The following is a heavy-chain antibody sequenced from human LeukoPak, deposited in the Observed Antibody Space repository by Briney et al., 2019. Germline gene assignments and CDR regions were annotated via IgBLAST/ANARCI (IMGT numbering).Heavy chain of an antibody. D-gene: IGHD4-17*01. V-gene: IGHV3-7*01. J-gene: IGHJ4*02. CDR3: AREAYGDYVLDS. CDR2: MKQDGSEK. Sequence: PGGSLRLSCAASGFSSSRYWVNWVRQAPEEGLEWVANMKQDGSEKNYVDSVKGRFTISRDNAKNSLFLQMNSLRAEDTAVYYCAREAYGDYVLDSWGQGTLVTVSS. CDR1: GFSSSRYW.